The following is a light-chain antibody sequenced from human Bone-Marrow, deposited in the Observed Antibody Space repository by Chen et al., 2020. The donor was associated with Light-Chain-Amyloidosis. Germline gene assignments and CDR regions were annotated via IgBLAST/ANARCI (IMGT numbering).Light chain of an antibody. V-gene: IGKV1-33*01. Sequence: DIQMTQSPSSLSASVGDRVTITCRASQDVSNYLNWYQQKPGKAPKLLIYDASKLRAGVPSRFNGRGSGTDFTLTISSLQPEDIATFYCQQYESLPLTFGGGTKMEIK. CDR1: QDVSNY. CDR3: QQYESLPLT. J-gene: IGKJ4*01. CDR2: DAS.